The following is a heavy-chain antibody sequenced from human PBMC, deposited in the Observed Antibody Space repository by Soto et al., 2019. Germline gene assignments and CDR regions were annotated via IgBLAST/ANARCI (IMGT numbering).Heavy chain of an antibody. D-gene: IGHD3-22*01. J-gene: IGHJ4*02. Sequence: QVQLVQSGAEVKKPGSSVKVSCKASGGTFSSYAISWVRQAPGQGIEWMGGIIPIFGTANYAQKFQGRVTITADESTSTAYMELSSLRSEDTAVYYCARHLGYYDSSGYSRLGGYFDYWGQGTLVTVSS. CDR2: IIPIFGTA. CDR3: ARHLGYYDSSGYSRLGGYFDY. CDR1: GGTFSSYA. V-gene: IGHV1-69*01.